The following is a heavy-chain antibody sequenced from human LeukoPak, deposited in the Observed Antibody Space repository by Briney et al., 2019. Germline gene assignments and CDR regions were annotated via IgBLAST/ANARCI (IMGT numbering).Heavy chain of an antibody. CDR2: INPNSGGT. Sequence: ASVKVSCTASGYTCTGYYMHWVRQAPGQGLGWMGWINPNSGGTNYAQKFQGRVTMTRDTSISTAYMELSRLRSDDTAVYYCARGPGLGFVGFGELLDFDYWGQGTLVTVSS. J-gene: IGHJ4*02. D-gene: IGHD3-10*01. CDR3: ARGPGLGFVGFGELLDFDY. CDR1: GYTCTGYY. V-gene: IGHV1-2*02.